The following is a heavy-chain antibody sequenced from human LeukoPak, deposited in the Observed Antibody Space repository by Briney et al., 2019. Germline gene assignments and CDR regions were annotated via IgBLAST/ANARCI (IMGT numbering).Heavy chain of an antibody. D-gene: IGHD3/OR15-3a*01. J-gene: IGHJ4*02. CDR2: IKQDESEK. CDR1: GFTFSSYW. CDR3: AREGRFLDGYGGDY. V-gene: IGHV3-7*01. Sequence: GGSLTLSCAASGFTFSSYWMSWVRQAPGKGLEWVANIKQDESEKYYVDSVKGRFTISRDNAKNSPYLQMNSLRAEDTAVYYCAREGRFLDGYGGDYWGQGTLVTASS.